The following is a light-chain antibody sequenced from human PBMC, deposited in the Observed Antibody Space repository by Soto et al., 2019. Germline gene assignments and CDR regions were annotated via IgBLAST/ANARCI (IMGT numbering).Light chain of an antibody. Sequence: ETVLTQSPGTLSLSPGESATLSCRASQSVSNKYLVWYQQKSGQAPRLLIPGASSRATGIPDRFSGSGAGTDFTLTISRLEPADSAVYYCQQYGSSPYTFGQGTKLEIK. CDR1: QSVSNKY. J-gene: IGKJ2*01. CDR2: GAS. CDR3: QQYGSSPYT. V-gene: IGKV3-20*01.